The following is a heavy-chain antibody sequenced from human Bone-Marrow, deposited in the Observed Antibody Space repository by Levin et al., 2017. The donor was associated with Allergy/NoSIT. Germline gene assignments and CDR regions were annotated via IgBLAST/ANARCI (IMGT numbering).Heavy chain of an antibody. CDR2: ISSSGDST. CDR1: GFSFWHYT. J-gene: IGHJ4*02. D-gene: IGHD3-22*01. CDR3: ARDPARGYYDSSGYSGDH. Sequence: GGSLRLSCAASGFSFWHYTMNWVRQAPGKGLEWVSCISSSGDSTYYADSVKGRFTISRDHAKNSLYLQLNRLRDEDTALYYCARDPARGYYDSSGYSGDHWGQGTLVTVSS. V-gene: IGHV3-48*02.